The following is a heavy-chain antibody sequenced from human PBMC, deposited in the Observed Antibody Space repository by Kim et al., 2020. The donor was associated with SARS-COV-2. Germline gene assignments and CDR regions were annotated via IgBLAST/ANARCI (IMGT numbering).Heavy chain of an antibody. CDR1: GVSFSGYY. Sequence: SETLSLTCAVYGVSFSGYYWSWIRQPPGKGLAWIGEINHSGSTTYNPSPKSGVTISVDTTKKQFSLKLSSVIAADTTVYYCARVLRSRSPYPEAYYYYYGMDVWGQGTTVTVSS. D-gene: IGHD2-2*01. CDR2: INHSGST. J-gene: IGHJ6*02. CDR3: ARVLRSRSPYPEAYYYYYGMDV. V-gene: IGHV4-34*01.